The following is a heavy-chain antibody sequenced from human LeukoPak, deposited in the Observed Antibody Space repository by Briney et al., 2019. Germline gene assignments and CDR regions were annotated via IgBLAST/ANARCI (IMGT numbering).Heavy chain of an antibody. J-gene: IGHJ4*02. D-gene: IGHD6-25*01. V-gene: IGHV3-53*01. Sequence: PGGSLRLSCAASGFTVSSNYMSWVRQAPGKGLEWVSVIYSGGSTYYADSVKGRFTISRDNSKNTLYLQMNSLRAEDTAVYYCAKDAHHPSGYSSANPSGDYWGQGTLVTVSS. CDR1: GFTVSSNY. CDR3: AKDAHHPSGYSSANPSGDY. CDR2: IYSGGST.